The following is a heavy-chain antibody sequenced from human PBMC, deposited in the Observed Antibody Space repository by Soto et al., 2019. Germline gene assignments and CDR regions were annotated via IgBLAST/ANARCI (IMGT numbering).Heavy chain of an antibody. CDR3: ARGFILWVGELARRLGYYYYMAV. J-gene: IGHJ6*03. Sequence: QVQLQQWGAGLLKPSETLSLTCAVYGGSLSGYQWSWIRQTPGKGLECIGENNDSGNINYNPSLKSRVTILLDPPRQTISLKLSAVTAAYSAVYYFARGFILWVGELARRLGYYYYMAVWGKGTTVAVSS. D-gene: IGHD3-10*01. CDR2: NNDSGNI. CDR1: GGSLSGYQ. V-gene: IGHV4-34*01.